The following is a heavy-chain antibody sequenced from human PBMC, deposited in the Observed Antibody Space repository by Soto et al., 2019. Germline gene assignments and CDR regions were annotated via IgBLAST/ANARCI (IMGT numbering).Heavy chain of an antibody. J-gene: IGHJ6*02. CDR2: IYPGDSNT. CDR1: GYSFTNYW. V-gene: IGHV5-51*01. CDR3: ARGFDPRYYYYGMDV. Sequence: PGESLKISCQGSGYSFTNYWIGWVRQMPGKGLEWMGIIYPGDSNTRYSPSFQGQVTISADKSISTAYLQWSSLKASDTAIYYCARGFDPRYYYYGMDVWGQGTTVTVSS.